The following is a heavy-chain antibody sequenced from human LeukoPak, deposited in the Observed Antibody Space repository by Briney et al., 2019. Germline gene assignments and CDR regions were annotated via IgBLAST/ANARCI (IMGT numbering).Heavy chain of an antibody. D-gene: IGHD3-10*01. CDR2: ISSNGGST. V-gene: IGHV3-64*01. CDR3: ARVSLWFGSPGAFDI. J-gene: IGHJ3*02. CDR1: GFTFSSYA. Sequence: GGSLRLSCAASGFTFSSYAMHWVRQAPGKGLEYVSAISSNGGSTYYANSVKGRFTISRDNSKNTLYPQMGSLRAEDMAVYYCARVSLWFGSPGAFDIWGQGTMVTVSS.